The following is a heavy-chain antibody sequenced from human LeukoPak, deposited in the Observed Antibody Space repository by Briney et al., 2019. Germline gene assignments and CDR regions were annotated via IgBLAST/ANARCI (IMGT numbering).Heavy chain of an antibody. J-gene: IGHJ4*02. CDR2: TYTSGST. D-gene: IGHD6-13*01. CDR1: GGSISSYY. V-gene: IGHV4-4*07. Sequence: SETLSLTCTVSGGSISSYYWSWIRQPAGKGLEWIGRTYTSGSTNYNPSLKSRVTMSVDTSKNQFSLKLSSVTAADTAVYYCARESSSSWYVFLDYWGQGTLVTVSS. CDR3: ARESSSSWYVFLDY.